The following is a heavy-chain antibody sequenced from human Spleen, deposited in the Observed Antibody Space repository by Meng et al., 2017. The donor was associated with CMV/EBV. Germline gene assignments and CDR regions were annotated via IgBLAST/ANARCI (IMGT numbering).Heavy chain of an antibody. CDR2: ISYDGSSK. Sequence: GGSLRLSCAASGFTFINYAMHWVRQPPGKGLEWAAVISYDGSSKYYADSVKGRFTVSRDNSNNTLYLQMNRLRAEDTAVYFCAKAFSASWYREYYDDWGQGTLVTVSS. V-gene: IGHV3-30-3*01. J-gene: IGHJ4*02. CDR3: AKAFSASWYREYYDD. D-gene: IGHD6-13*01. CDR1: GFTFINYA.